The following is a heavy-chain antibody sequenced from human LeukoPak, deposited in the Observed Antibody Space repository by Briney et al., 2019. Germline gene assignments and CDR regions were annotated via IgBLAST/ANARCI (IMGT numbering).Heavy chain of an antibody. V-gene: IGHV3-21*01. CDR2: ISSSSSYI. Sequence: GGSLRLSCAASGFTFSSYSMNWVRQAPGKGLEWVSSISSSSSYIYYAGSVKGRFTISRDNAKNSLYLQMNSLRAEDTAVYYCAKYNWNDTYNWFDPWGQGTLVTVSS. CDR1: GFTFSSYS. CDR3: AKYNWNDTYNWFDP. J-gene: IGHJ5*02. D-gene: IGHD1-20*01.